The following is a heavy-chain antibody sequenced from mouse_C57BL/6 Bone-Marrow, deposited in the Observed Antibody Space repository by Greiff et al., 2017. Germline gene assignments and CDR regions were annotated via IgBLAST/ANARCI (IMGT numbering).Heavy chain of an antibody. D-gene: IGHD1-1*01. Sequence: EVKLMESGGGLVKPGGSLKLSCAASGFTFSDYGMHWVRQAPEKGLEWVAYISSGSSTIYYADTVKGRFTISRDNAKNTLFLQMTSLRSEDTAMYYCERQGKTVVATRYAMDYWGQGTSVTVSS. CDR1: GFTFSDYG. CDR3: ERQGKTVVATRYAMDY. J-gene: IGHJ4*01. CDR2: ISSGSSTI. V-gene: IGHV5-17*01.